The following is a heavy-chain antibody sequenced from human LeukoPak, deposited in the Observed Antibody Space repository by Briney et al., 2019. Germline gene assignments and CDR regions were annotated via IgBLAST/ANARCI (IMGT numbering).Heavy chain of an antibody. CDR2: ISSSGSTI. D-gene: IGHD1-14*01. Sequence: GGSLRLSCAASGFTFSSYAMNWVRQAPGKGLEWVSYISSSGSTIYYADSVKGRFTISRDNAKNSLYLQMNSLRAEDTAVYYCAAAPLPHSYFDYWGQGTLVTVSS. CDR1: GFTFSSYA. J-gene: IGHJ4*02. CDR3: AAAPLPHSYFDY. V-gene: IGHV3-48*03.